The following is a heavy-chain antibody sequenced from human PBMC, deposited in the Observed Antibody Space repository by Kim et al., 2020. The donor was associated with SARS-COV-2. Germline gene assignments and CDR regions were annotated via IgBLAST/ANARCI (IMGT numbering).Heavy chain of an antibody. Sequence: ASVKVSCKASGYTFTGYYMHWVRQAPGQGLEWMGRINPNSGGTNYAQKFQGRVTMTRDTSISTAYMELSRLRSDDTAVYYCARDHLGYCSGGSCSHTPIEDYWGQGTLVTVSS. V-gene: IGHV1-2*06. CDR1: GYTFTGYY. CDR3: ARDHLGYCSGGSCSHTPIEDY. J-gene: IGHJ4*02. CDR2: INPNSGGT. D-gene: IGHD2-15*01.